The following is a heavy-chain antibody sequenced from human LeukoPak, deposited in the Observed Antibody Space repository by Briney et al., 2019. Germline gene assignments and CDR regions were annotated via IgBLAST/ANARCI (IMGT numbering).Heavy chain of an antibody. CDR3: ARDGTLAMVLNPYGMDV. Sequence: GGSLTLSCAASGFTFSSYWMSWVRQAPGKELERVANIKQDGSEKYYVDSVKGRFTISRDNAKNSLYLQMNSLRAEDTAVYYCARDGTLAMVLNPYGMDVWGQGTTVTVSS. D-gene: IGHD4/OR15-4a*01. V-gene: IGHV3-7*01. CDR1: GFTFSSYW. J-gene: IGHJ6*02. CDR2: IKQDGSEK.